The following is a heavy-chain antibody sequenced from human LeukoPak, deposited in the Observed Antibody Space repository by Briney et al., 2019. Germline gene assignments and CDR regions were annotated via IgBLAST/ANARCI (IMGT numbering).Heavy chain of an antibody. V-gene: IGHV3-73*01. CDR3: AKAGADNSVYRHFDY. D-gene: IGHD3-22*01. Sequence: TGGSLRLSCAASGFTFSGSDMHWVRQASGKGLEWVGRIGIKANNYATAYSAALKGRFTISRDDSKNTAYLQMNSLRAEDTAVYYCAKAGADNSVYRHFDYWGQGTLVTVSS. CDR1: GFTFSGSD. J-gene: IGHJ4*02. CDR2: IGIKANNYAT.